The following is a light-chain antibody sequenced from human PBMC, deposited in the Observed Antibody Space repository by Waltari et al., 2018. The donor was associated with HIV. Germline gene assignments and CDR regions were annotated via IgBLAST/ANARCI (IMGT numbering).Light chain of an antibody. V-gene: IGLV3-25*03. J-gene: IGLJ3*02. CDR1: ALSKQL. CDR2: KNP. Sequence: SFELTQPPSVSVSPGQTARITCSGDALSKQLTFWYQKKPAQAPVLVIYKNPERPSGIPERFSGSTSGTTATLTISGVQAEDEADYYCQSTNVVRVFGGGTKLTVL. CDR3: QSTNVVRV.